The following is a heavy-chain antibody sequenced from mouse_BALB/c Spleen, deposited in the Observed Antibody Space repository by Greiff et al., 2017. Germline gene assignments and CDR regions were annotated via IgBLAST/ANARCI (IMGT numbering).Heavy chain of an antibody. J-gene: IGHJ4*01. V-gene: IGHV3-5*02. CDR1: GISITTGNYR. Sequence: DVQLQESGPGLVKPSQTVSLTCTVTGISITTGNYRWSWIRQFPGNKLEWIGYIYYSGTITYNPSLTSRTTITRDTSKNQFFLEMNSLTAEDTATYYCARGGYGNYYYYAMDYWGQGTSVTVSS. CDR3: ARGGYGNYYYYAMDY. D-gene: IGHD2-1*01. CDR2: IYYSGTI.